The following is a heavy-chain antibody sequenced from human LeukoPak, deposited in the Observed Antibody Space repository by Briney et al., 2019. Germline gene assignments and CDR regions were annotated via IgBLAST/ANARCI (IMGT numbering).Heavy chain of an antibody. CDR1: GFTFGSYA. CDR2: ISYDGSNK. D-gene: IGHD3-10*01. J-gene: IGHJ4*02. Sequence: PGGSLRLSCAASGFTFGSYAMHWVRQAPGKGLEWVAVISYDGSNKYYADSVKGRFTISRDNSKNTLYLQMNSLRAEDTAVYYCARDHYYGSGSYHFDYWGQGTLVTVSS. CDR3: ARDHYYGSGSYHFDY. V-gene: IGHV3-30*04.